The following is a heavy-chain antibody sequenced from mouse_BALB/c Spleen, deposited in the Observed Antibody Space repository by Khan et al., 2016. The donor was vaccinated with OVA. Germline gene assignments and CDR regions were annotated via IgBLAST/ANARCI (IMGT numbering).Heavy chain of an antibody. CDR2: IYPGTDNT. V-gene: IGHV1-76*01. D-gene: IGHD3-3*01. CDR1: GYIFTSYW. Sequence: QIQLVQSGAELVRPGASVKLSCKTSGYIFTSYWIHWVKQRSGQGLEWIARIYPGTDNTYYSEKLKDKATLTADKSSNTTYMLLSSLKSEDSAVYFGAREEAVYYFDYWGQGTTLTVSS. CDR3: AREEAVYYFDY. J-gene: IGHJ2*01.